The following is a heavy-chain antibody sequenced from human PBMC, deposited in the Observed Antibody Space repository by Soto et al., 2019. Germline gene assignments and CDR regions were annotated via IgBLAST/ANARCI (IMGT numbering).Heavy chain of an antibody. J-gene: IGHJ6*02. V-gene: IGHV4-34*01. Sequence: QVQLQQWGAGLLKPSETLSLTCAVYGGSFNGYYWSWIHQPPGKGLEWIGEINHSGSTNYNPSLKSRVTISVDTSKNQFSLKLSSVTAADTAVYYCARSRTLSLGMDVWGQGTTVTVSS. CDR2: INHSGST. CDR3: ARSRTLSLGMDV. CDR1: GGSFNGYY. D-gene: IGHD2-8*01.